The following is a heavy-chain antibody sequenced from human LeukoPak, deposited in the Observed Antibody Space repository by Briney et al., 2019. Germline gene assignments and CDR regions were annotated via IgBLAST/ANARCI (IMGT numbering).Heavy chain of an antibody. CDR3: ARHPQLWTTGNNWFDP. CDR2: IYYSGST. J-gene: IGHJ5*02. D-gene: IGHD4-17*01. CDR1: GYSISSSSYY. Sequence: SETLSLTCTVSGYSISSSSYYWGWIRQPPGKGLEWIGSIYYSGSTYYNPSLKSRATISVDTSKNQFSLKLSSVTAADTAVYYCARHPQLWTTGNNWFDPWGQGTLVTVSS. V-gene: IGHV4-39*01.